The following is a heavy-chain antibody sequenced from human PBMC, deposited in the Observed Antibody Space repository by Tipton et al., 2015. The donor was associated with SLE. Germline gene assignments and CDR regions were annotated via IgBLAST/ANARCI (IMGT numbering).Heavy chain of an antibody. V-gene: IGHV4-39*07. CDR1: DGSLNINTYY. J-gene: IGHJ4*02. CDR2: FSYSGNT. CDR3: GSSRGGCFDN. Sequence: LRLSCTVSDGSLNINTYYWGWIRQSPGKGLEWIGSFSYSGNTFYNPSLKSRLTILVDKSRNQFSLKLSSVTAADTAVYFRGSSRGGCFDNWGQGTLVTVSS. D-gene: IGHD3-16*01.